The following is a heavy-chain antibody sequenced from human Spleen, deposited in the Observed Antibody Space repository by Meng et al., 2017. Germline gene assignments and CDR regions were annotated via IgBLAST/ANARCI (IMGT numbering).Heavy chain of an antibody. CDR2: IKDDGSEK. Sequence: GESLKISCAASGFTFTNYWMSWVRQVPGKGPEWVANIKDDGSEKYYLDSVKGRFTISRDNAKKSVFLQMNTLRAEDTAVYYCARVRFPFDIWGQGTMVTVSS. J-gene: IGHJ3*02. V-gene: IGHV3-7*01. CDR1: GFTFTNYW. D-gene: IGHD3-10*01. CDR3: ARVRFPFDI.